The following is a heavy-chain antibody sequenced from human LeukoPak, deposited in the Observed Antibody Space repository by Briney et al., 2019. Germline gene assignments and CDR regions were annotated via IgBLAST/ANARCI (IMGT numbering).Heavy chain of an antibody. D-gene: IGHD3-3*01. V-gene: IGHV3-23*01. CDR2: ISGSGGTA. J-gene: IGHJ3*02. CDR3: AKGYSWSGSPHAFDI. CDR1: GFTFNTYA. Sequence: QSGGSLRLSCAASGFTFNTYAMNWVRQAPGKGLEWVSEISGSGGTAFYADSVRGRFTISRDNSKNTLYVQMNSLRAEDTAVYYCAKGYSWSGSPHAFDIWGQGTMVTVSS.